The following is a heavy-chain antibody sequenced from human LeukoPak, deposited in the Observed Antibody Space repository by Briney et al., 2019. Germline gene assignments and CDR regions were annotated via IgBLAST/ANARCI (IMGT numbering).Heavy chain of an antibody. J-gene: IGHJ5*02. CDR2: IYTSGSA. Sequence: SETLSLTCTVSGDSTTNQRCTWIRQPPGEGLEWIGHIYTSGSANYNPSLRSRVTISVDTSKNQFSLNLTSVTAADTAVYYCATSHRKRFLEPWDNWFDPWGQGALVTVSS. CDR1: GDSTTNQR. CDR3: ATSHRKRFLEPWDNWFDP. D-gene: IGHD3-3*01. V-gene: IGHV4-4*09.